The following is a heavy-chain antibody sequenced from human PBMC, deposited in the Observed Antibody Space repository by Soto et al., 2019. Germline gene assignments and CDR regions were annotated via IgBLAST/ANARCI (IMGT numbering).Heavy chain of an antibody. V-gene: IGHV4-39*01. J-gene: IGHJ4*02. CDR1: GGSINTYNLF. Sequence: SETLSLTCTVSGGSINTYNLFWAWIRQPPGKGLEWIASIHYSGNAYYNPSLTSRVTISRDTSKNRVSLELSSVTAADTAFYYCARVHVPLDFWAQGSLVTGSS. CDR2: IHYSGNA. CDR3: ARVHVPLDF.